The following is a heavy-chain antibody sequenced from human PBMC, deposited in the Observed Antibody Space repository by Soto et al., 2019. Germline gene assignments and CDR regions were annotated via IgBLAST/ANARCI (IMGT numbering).Heavy chain of an antibody. CDR2: ISDTGNTT. Sequence: PGGSLRLSCAASGFILGDHYMAWARQAPGKGLELVSYISDTGNTTFYADSVKGRLSISRDNARHSLFLQMTSLRIEDTAVYFCARAFRTARRTFDLWGQGTLVTVSS. V-gene: IGHV3-11*01. D-gene: IGHD6-6*01. CDR1: GFILGDHY. CDR3: ARAFRTARRTFDL. J-gene: IGHJ4*02.